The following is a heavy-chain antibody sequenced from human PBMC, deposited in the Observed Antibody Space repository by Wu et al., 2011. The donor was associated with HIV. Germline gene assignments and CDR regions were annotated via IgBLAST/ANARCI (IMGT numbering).Heavy chain of an antibody. CDR1: GGNFDTIS. D-gene: IGHD6-13*01. Sequence: QVQLVQSGAEVKRPGSSVKVSCQTSGGNFDTISISWVRQAPGQGLEWMGRIIPRFTTSNFAQSSGAESRLSRTNPRLLSPLELSSLESEDTAVYYCARDPGIAATGMFGWGQGTLVTGLL. V-gene: IGHV1-69*13. CDR3: ARDPGIAATGMFG. J-gene: IGHJ4*02. CDR2: IIPRFTTS.